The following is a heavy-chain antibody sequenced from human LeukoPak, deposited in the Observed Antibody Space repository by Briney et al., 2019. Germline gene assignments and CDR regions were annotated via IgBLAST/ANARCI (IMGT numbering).Heavy chain of an antibody. CDR2: ITYSGST. V-gene: IGHV4-59*01. J-gene: IGHJ4*02. CDR1: GGSISNYF. Sequence: PLETLSLTCTVSGGSISNYFWSWIRQPPGKGLEWIGFITYSGSTDHNPSLKSRVTISVDASKNQFSLKLTSVTAADTAVYYCVRHTTSGWYQVVYWGQGTLVTVSS. CDR3: VRHTTSGWYQVVY. D-gene: IGHD6-19*01.